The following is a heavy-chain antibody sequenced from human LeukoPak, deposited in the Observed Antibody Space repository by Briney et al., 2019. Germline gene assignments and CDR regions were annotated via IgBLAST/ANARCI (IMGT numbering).Heavy chain of an antibody. D-gene: IGHD6-19*01. CDR1: GFTFSNFW. Sequence: PGESLRLSCTASGFTFSNFWMGWVRQASGKGLEWVANIKQDETEKFYLGSVKGRFTISRDNAKNSLYLQVNSLRAEDTAVYYCARDLEGSGWNFFDYWGQGTLVTVSS. CDR2: IKQDETEK. V-gene: IGHV3-7*01. CDR3: ARDLEGSGWNFFDY. J-gene: IGHJ4*02.